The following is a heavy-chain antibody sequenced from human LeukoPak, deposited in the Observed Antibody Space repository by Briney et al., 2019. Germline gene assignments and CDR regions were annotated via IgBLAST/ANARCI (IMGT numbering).Heavy chain of an antibody. J-gene: IGHJ2*01. D-gene: IGHD5-18*01. Sequence: GLSLRLSCAASGFTFSSYSMNWVRQGPGTELEWVSSISSSSDSIFYADSVKGRFTISRDNAENSLYLQMNSLRAEDTAVYYCARDNRDSFGYRYFDLWGRGTLVTVSS. CDR2: ISSSSDSI. CDR3: ARDNRDSFGYRYFDL. V-gene: IGHV3-21*01. CDR1: GFTFSSYS.